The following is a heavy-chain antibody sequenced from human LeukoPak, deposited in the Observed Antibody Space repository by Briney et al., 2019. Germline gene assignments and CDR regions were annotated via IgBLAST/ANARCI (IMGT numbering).Heavy chain of an antibody. Sequence: SCKASGGTFSSYAMHWVRQAPGKGLEWVAVISYDGSNKYYADSVKGRFTISRDNSKNTLYLQMNSLRAEDTAVYYCARDGSGYFDYWGQGTLVTVSS. CDR2: ISYDGSNK. CDR3: ARDGSGYFDY. D-gene: IGHD3-3*01. V-gene: IGHV3-30-3*01. CDR1: GGTFSSYA. J-gene: IGHJ4*02.